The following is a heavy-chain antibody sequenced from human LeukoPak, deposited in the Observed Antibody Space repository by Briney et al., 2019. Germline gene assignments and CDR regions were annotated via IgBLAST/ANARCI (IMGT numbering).Heavy chain of an antibody. J-gene: IGHJ6*03. Sequence: GASVKVSCKASGYIFTSYGISWVRQAPGQGLEWMGWISVYNGNTNYPQRLQGRVTMTTDTSTTTAYMELRSLRSDDTAVYYCARGTRQRRTYYYMDVWGKGTTVTVSS. CDR3: ARGTRQRRTYYYMDV. CDR1: GYIFTSYG. CDR2: ISVYNGNT. V-gene: IGHV1-18*01. D-gene: IGHD1-1*01.